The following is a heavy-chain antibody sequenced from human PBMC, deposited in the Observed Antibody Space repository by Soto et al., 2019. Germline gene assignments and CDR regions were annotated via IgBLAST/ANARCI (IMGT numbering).Heavy chain of an antibody. D-gene: IGHD3-22*01. J-gene: IGHJ5*02. CDR3: ARGYYYDTSGYYH. CDR2: ITSDTKTI. V-gene: IGHV3-48*02. CDR1: GFSFRVYS. Sequence: GTSLRLSCVASGFSFRVYSINWVRQAPGKGLEWFSYITSDTKTIKYADSVKGRFTISRDNAKNSVYLQMNSLRDEDTAVYYCARGYYYDTSGYYHWGQGT.